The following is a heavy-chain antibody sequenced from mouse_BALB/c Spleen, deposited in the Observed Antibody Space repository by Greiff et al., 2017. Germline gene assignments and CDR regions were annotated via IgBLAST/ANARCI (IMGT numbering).Heavy chain of an antibody. CDR1: GYTFTDYA. CDR2: ISTYYGDA. J-gene: IGHJ2*01. CDR3: ARGGLTTVPYYFDY. Sequence: VQLVESGAELVRPGVSVKISCKGSGYTFTDYAMHWVKQSHAKSLEWIGVISTYYGDASYNQKFKGKATMTVDKSSSTAYMELARLTSEDSAIYYCARGGLTTVPYYFDYWGQGTTLTVSS. D-gene: IGHD1-1*01. V-gene: IGHV1S137*01.